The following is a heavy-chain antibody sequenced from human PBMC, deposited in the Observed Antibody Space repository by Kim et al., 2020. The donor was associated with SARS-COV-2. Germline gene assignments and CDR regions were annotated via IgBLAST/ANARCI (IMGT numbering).Heavy chain of an antibody. V-gene: IGHV1-69*01. J-gene: IGHJ6*02. Sequence: QKFHGRVTITADESTSTAYMELSSLRSEDTAVYYCARLGITGIYYYGMDVWGQGTTVTVSS. D-gene: IGHD1-20*01. CDR3: ARLGITGIYYYGMDV.